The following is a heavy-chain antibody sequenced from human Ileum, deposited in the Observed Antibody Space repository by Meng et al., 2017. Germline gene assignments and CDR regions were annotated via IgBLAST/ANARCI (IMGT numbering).Heavy chain of an antibody. Sequence: GGSLRLSCAASGFTFSSYAMSWVRQAPGKGLEWVSAISDSGGTTYYADSVKGRFTISRDNSRHTLYLQMNSLRAEDTAVYYCANSTYSTSWYYFDYWGQGTLVTVSS. CDR3: ANSTYSTSWYYFDY. J-gene: IGHJ4*02. V-gene: IGHV3-23*01. D-gene: IGHD2-2*01. CDR1: GFTFSSYA. CDR2: ISDSGGTT.